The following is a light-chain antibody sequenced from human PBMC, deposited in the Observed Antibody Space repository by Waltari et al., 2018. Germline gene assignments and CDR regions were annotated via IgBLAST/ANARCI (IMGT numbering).Light chain of an antibody. CDR1: QSLLDSNGNDY. CDR3: MQALQTPRT. J-gene: IGKJ2*01. CDR2: LGS. V-gene: IGKV2-28*01. Sequence: IVMTQSPLSLPVTPGEPASISCRSSQSLLDSNGNDYLDWYLQKPGQSPQLLIYLGSDRASGVPDRFNGSGSGSNFTLTISRVEAADVGVYYCMQALQTPRTFGQVTKLEIK.